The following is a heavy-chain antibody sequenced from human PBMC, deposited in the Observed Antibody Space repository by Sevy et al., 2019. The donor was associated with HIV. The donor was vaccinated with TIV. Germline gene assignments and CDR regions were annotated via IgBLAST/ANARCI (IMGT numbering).Heavy chain of an antibody. Sequence: GGSLRLSCKASGFSFTDFWMQWVRQVPGKGPEWVANINQDGSEMYFVDSLKGRFSISRYNAESALYLQMHGLRAEDAATYFCARRYFDLWGQGTVVTVSS. CDR2: INQDGSEM. J-gene: IGHJ4*02. CDR1: GFSFTDFW. CDR3: ARRYFDL. V-gene: IGHV3-7*01.